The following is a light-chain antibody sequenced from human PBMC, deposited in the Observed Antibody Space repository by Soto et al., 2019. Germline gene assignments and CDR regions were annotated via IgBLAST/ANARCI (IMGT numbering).Light chain of an antibody. J-gene: IGKJ5*01. V-gene: IGKV1-39*01. CDR3: QQYYRTPFT. CDR1: QSISSY. Sequence: DIQMTQSPSSLSASVGDRDTITCRASQSISSYLNWYQQKPGKAPKLLIYAASSLQSGVPSRFSGSGSGTIFTLTIGSLQPEDLPTYYGQQYYRTPFTYAHRTLLEIK. CDR2: AAS.